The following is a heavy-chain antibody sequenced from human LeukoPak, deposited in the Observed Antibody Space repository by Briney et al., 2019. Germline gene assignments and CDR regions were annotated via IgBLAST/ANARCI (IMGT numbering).Heavy chain of an antibody. CDR1: GASISSYC. J-gene: IGHJ6*02. D-gene: IGHD6-19*01. CDR2: MYTIGST. V-gene: IGHV4-4*07. Sequence: PSETLSLTCTVSGASISSYCWSWIRQPAGKGLEWIGLMYTIGSTKYNPSLKSRVTRSVDTSKNQFSLKLSSVPAADTAVYYCASRPGSGYYYGMDVWGQGTTVTVSS. CDR3: ASRPGSGYYYGMDV.